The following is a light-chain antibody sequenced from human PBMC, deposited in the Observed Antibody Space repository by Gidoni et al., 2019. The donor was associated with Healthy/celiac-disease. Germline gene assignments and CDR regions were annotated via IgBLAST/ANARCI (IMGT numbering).Light chain of an antibody. CDR2: EGS. V-gene: IGLV2-23*01. CDR3: CSYAGSKEV. J-gene: IGLJ1*01. CDR1: SSDVGRYNL. Sequence: QSALTQPASVSGSPGQSITISCTGTSSDVGRYNLVSWYQQHPGKAPKLMIYEGSKRPSGVSNRFSGSESGNTASLTISGLQAEDEADYYCCSYAGSKEVFGTGTKVTVL.